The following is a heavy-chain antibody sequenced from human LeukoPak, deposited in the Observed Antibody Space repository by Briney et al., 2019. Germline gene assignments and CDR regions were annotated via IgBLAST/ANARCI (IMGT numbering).Heavy chain of an antibody. Sequence: GGSLRLSCAASGFTFSGSDMVWVRQAPGKGLEWVSAISGSGRSSYYADSVKGRFTISRDNSKNTLYLQMNSLRAEDTAVYYCAKDLYGEAPMDVWGKGTTVTISS. CDR1: GFTFSGSD. CDR2: ISGSGRSS. D-gene: IGHD4-17*01. CDR3: AKDLYGEAPMDV. V-gene: IGHV3-23*01. J-gene: IGHJ6*03.